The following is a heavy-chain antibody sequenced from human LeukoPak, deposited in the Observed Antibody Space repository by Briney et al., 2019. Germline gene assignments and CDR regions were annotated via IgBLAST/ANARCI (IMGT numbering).Heavy chain of an antibody. V-gene: IGHV1-46*01. CDR3: ARDRDSSGWTNWFDP. D-gene: IGHD6-19*01. CDR1: GYTYTSYY. Sequence: ASVKVSCKASGYTYTSYYMHWVRQAPGQGLEWMGIINPSGGSTSYAQKFQGRVTMTRDTSTSTVYMELSSLRSEDTAVYYCARDRDSSGWTNWFDPWGQGTLVTVSS. CDR2: INPSGGST. J-gene: IGHJ5*02.